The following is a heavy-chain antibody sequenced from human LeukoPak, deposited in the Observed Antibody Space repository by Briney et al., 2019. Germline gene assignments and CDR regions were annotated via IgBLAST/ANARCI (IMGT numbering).Heavy chain of an antibody. CDR3: AKDRGFDISYNWFEP. CDR1: GFTYSSYD. V-gene: IGHV3-23*01. J-gene: IGHJ5*02. Sequence: PGGSLRLSCAASGFTYSSYDMSWVRQAPGKGLEWVSGISGGGVSTYYADSVKGRFTISRDNSKNTVYLQMNSLRAEDTAVYYCAKDRGFDISYNWFEPWGQGTLVTVSS. D-gene: IGHD3-10*01. CDR2: ISGGGVST.